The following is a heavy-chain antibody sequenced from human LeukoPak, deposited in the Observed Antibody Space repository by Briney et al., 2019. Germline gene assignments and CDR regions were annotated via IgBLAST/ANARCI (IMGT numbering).Heavy chain of an antibody. CDR1: GYSFSTYR. J-gene: IGHJ3*02. V-gene: IGHV5-10-1*01. D-gene: IGHD6-13*01. CDR3: ASWNAAAGIGQNTFDI. Sequence: GESLRISCKGSGYSFSTYRISWVRQMPGKGLGWIGKIDPSDFYTDYSPSFQGHVTISADTSINTAFLEWSSLKTSDTAIYYCASWNAAAGIGQNTFDIWGQGTVVAVSS. CDR2: IDPSDFYT.